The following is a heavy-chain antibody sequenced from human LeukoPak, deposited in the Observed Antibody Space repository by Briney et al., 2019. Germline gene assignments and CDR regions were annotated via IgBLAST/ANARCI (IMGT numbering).Heavy chain of an antibody. CDR3: ARERSGSYCL. V-gene: IGHV3-48*03. Sequence: AGSLRLSCAASGFAFSNYEMNWVRQAPGKGLEWVSYIRSSSGVTIYYADSVKGRFTISRDNAKNSLYLQMNSLRAEDMAVYYCARERSGSYCLWGQGTLVTVSS. CDR1: GFAFSNYE. J-gene: IGHJ4*02. CDR2: IRSSSGVTI. D-gene: IGHD1-26*01.